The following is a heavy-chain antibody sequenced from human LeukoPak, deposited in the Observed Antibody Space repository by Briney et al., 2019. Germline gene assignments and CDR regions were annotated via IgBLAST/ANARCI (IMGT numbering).Heavy chain of an antibody. D-gene: IGHD6-13*01. V-gene: IGHV3-30*03. Sequence: GGSLRLSCAASGFTFSSYGMHWVRQGPGKGLDWVAVISYDGTKTYYADSVKGRFTISRDNSKNTLYLQVNGLRAEDTAVYYCATAPNYSSSRLPFDYWGQGALVTVSS. J-gene: IGHJ4*02. CDR2: ISYDGTKT. CDR1: GFTFSSYG. CDR3: ATAPNYSSSRLPFDY.